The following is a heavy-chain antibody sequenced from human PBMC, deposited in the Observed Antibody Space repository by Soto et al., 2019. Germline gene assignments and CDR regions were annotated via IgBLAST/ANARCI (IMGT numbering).Heavy chain of an antibody. CDR3: VRDPTNGVHSSSWTHYYYYYYMDV. CDR2: TYYRSKWYN. V-gene: IGHV6-1*01. D-gene: IGHD6-13*01. J-gene: IGHJ6*03. CDR1: GDSVSSNSAA. Sequence: SQTLSLTCAISGDSVSSNSAAWNWIRQSKSRGLEWLGRTYYRSKWYNDYAVSVKSRITINPDTSKNQFSLQLNSVTPEDTAVNYCVRDPTNGVHSSSWTHYYYYYYMDVWGKGTTVTVSS.